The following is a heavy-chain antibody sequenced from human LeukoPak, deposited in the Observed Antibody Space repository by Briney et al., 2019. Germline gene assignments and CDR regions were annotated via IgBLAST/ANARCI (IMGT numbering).Heavy chain of an antibody. D-gene: IGHD6-13*01. CDR1: GFTFDDYA. Sequence: GGSLRLSCAASGFTFDDYAMHWVRQAPGKGLEWVSLISWDGGSTYYADSVKGRFTISRDNSKNSLYLQMNSLRAEDTALYYCAKDSGYSSSWPDYWGQGTLVTVSS. J-gene: IGHJ4*02. CDR2: ISWDGGST. CDR3: AKDSGYSSSWPDY. V-gene: IGHV3-43D*03.